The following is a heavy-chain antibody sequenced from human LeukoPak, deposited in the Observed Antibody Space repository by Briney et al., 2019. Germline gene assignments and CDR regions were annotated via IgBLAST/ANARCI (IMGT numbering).Heavy chain of an antibody. CDR3: AKDQLGLFDS. CDR2: IVGSGTKT. J-gene: IGHJ4*02. CDR1: GFTFSIDG. D-gene: IGHD6-13*01. V-gene: IGHV3-23*01. Sequence: GGSLRLSCAASGFTFSIDGMSWVRQAPGKWLEWISDIVGSGTKTNYADSVKGRFTISRDNSKNALYLHMSGLRAEDTAVYYCAKDQLGLFDSWGQGTLVIVSS.